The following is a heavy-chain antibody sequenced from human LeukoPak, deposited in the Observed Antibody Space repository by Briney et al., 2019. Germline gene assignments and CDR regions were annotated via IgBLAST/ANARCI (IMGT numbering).Heavy chain of an antibody. CDR3: AREGVEWLRGSMDV. J-gene: IGHJ6*02. CDR1: GFTFSSYA. V-gene: IGHV3-64*01. D-gene: IGHD5-12*01. Sequence: PGGSLRLSCAASGFTFSSYATHWVRQAPGKGLEYVSAISSNGGRTYYANSVKGRFTISRDNSKNTLYLQMGSLRAEVMAVYYCAREGVEWLRGSMDVWGQGTTVTVSS. CDR2: ISSNGGRT.